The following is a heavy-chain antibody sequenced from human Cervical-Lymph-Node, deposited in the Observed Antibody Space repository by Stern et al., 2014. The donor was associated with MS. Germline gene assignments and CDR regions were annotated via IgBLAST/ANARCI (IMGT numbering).Heavy chain of an antibody. CDR2: IYHSGST. CDR3: AREEQQLVHGNWFDP. CDR1: GYSISSGYY. D-gene: IGHD6-13*01. J-gene: IGHJ5*02. Sequence: VQLQESGPGLVKPSETLSLTCTVSGYSISSGYYWGWIRQPPGKGLEWIGTIYHSGSTYYNPSLQSRVTLSVDTSQNPFSLKLSSVTAADTAVYYCAREEQQLVHGNWFDPWGQGTLVTVSS. V-gene: IGHV4-38-2*02.